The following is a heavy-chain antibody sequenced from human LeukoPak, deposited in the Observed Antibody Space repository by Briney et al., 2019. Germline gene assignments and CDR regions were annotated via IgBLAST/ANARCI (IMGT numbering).Heavy chain of an antibody. D-gene: IGHD3-22*01. J-gene: IGHJ4*02. Sequence: GGSLRLSCAASGFTFSSYWMRWVLQAPGKGLEWISYISRSSDIIYYGDSVKGRFTISRDNAKNSLYLQMNSLRAEDTAVYYCARDTPTGSGYYFPSVVDYWGQGTLVTVSS. V-gene: IGHV3-48*01. CDR3: ARDTPTGSGYYFPSVVDY. CDR2: ISRSSDII. CDR1: GFTFSSYW.